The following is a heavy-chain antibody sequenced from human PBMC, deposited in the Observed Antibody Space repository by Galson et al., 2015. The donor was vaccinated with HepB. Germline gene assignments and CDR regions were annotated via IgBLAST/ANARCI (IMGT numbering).Heavy chain of an antibody. D-gene: IGHD6-19*01. J-gene: IGHJ4*02. CDR2: ISYDGSNK. Sequence: SLRLSCAASGFTFSSYAMHWVRQAPGKGLEWVAVISYDGSNKYYADSVKGRFTISRDTSKNTLYLQMNSLRAEDTAVYYCARDGGIAVAGSKGSWDWGQGTLVTVSS. CDR3: ARDGGIAVAGSKGSWD. CDR1: GFTFSSYA. V-gene: IGHV3-30-3*01.